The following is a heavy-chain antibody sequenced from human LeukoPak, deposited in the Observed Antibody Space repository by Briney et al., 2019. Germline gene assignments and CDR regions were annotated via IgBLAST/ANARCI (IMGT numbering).Heavy chain of an antibody. CDR1: GFTFSSYA. V-gene: IGHV3-30*04. Sequence: PGRSLRLSCAASGFTFSSYAMHWVRQAPGKGLEWVAVISYDGSNKYYADSVKGRFTISRDNSKNTLYLQMNSLRAEDTAVYYCARVPTTVTYTDYWGQGTLVTVSS. J-gene: IGHJ4*02. CDR2: ISYDGSNK. D-gene: IGHD4-17*01. CDR3: ARVPTTVTYTDY.